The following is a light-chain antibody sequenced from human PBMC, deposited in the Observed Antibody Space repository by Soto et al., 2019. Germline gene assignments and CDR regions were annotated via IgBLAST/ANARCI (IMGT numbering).Light chain of an antibody. Sequence: EIVLTQSPATLSLSPGERATLSCRASQSVRSYLAWYQHKPGLAPRLLIYDASIRANGIPDRFSGGGSGTDFTLTISRLEPEDSAVYYCQHYRSLPPMWTFGLGTKVDIK. CDR1: QSVRSY. J-gene: IGKJ1*01. V-gene: IGKV3D-20*01. CDR2: DAS. CDR3: QHYRSLPPMWT.